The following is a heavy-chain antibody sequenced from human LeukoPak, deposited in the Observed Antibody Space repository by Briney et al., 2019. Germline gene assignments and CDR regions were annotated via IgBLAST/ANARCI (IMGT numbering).Heavy chain of an antibody. CDR3: ARGSVVAGTAFDY. D-gene: IGHD6-19*01. Sequence: GGSLRLSCAASGFTFSSYAMSWVRQAPGKGLQWVSSMSFTGEDIYYADSVKGRFTISRDNAKNSLYLQMNSLRAEDTAVYYCARGSVVAGTAFDYWGQGTLVTVSS. CDR1: GFTFSSYA. J-gene: IGHJ4*02. CDR2: MSFTGEDI. V-gene: IGHV3-21*01.